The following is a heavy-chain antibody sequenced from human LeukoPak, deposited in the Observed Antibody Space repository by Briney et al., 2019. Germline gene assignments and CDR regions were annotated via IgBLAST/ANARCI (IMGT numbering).Heavy chain of an antibody. CDR1: GGSISSGSYY. J-gene: IGHJ4*02. V-gene: IGHV4-39*07. CDR2: IYYSGST. CDR3: ARDIELLSSSDFDY. D-gene: IGHD2-2*01. Sequence: PSQTLSLTCTVSGGSISSGSYYWGWIRQPPGKGLEWIGSIYYSGSTYYNPSLKSRVTISVDTSKNQFSLKLSSVTAADTAVYYCARDIELLSSSDFDYWGQGTLVTVSS.